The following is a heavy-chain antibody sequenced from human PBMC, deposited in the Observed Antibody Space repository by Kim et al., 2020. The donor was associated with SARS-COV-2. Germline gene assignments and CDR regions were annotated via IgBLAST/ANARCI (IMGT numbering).Heavy chain of an antibody. CDR2: INQDESAK. J-gene: IGHJ4*02. CDR3: ATXDGSPGNY. Sequence: GGSLRLSCAASGFTFTNNWMSWVRQAPGKGLEWVANINQDESAKYYVDSVKGRFTISRDNAKNSLYLQMNSLRAEDTAVYYCATXDGSPGNYWGQGTLVT. D-gene: IGHD6-13*01. CDR1: GFTFTNNW. V-gene: IGHV3-7*03.